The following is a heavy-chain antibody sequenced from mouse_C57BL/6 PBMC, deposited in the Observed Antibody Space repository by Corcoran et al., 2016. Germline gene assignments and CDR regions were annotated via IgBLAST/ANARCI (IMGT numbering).Heavy chain of an antibody. CDR3: ARRYYYGSSYDFDY. D-gene: IGHD1-1*01. CDR2: IYPGDGDT. J-gene: IGHJ2*01. CDR1: GYAFSSYW. Sequence: QVQLQQSGAELVKPGASVKLSYKASGYAFSSYWMNWVKQRPGKGLEWIGQIYPGDGDTNYNGKFKGKATLTADKSSSTAYMQLSSLTSEDSAVYFCARRYYYGSSYDFDYWGQGTTLTVSS. V-gene: IGHV1-80*01.